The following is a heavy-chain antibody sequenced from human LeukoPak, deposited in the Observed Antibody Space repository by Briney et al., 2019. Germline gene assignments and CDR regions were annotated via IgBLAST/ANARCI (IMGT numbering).Heavy chain of an antibody. J-gene: IGHJ4*02. CDR3: AKDIRGSSGPTPYYFDY. CDR1: GFTFDDYA. V-gene: IGHV3-9*01. CDR2: ISWNSGSI. Sequence: PGGSLRLSCAASGFTFDDYAMHWVRQAPGKGLEWVSGISWNSGSIGYADSVKGRFTISRDNAKNSLYLQMNSLRAEDTALYYCAKDIRGSSGPTPYYFDYWGQGTLVTVSS. D-gene: IGHD6-19*01.